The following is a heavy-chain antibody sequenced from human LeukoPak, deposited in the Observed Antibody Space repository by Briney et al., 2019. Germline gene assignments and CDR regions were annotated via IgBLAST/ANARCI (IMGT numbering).Heavy chain of an antibody. D-gene: IGHD3-22*01. CDR2: IYSGGST. J-gene: IGHJ3*02. V-gene: IGHV3-53*05. CDR3: ARGRILTMIVVVINCAFDI. CDR1: GFTVSSNY. Sequence: PGGSLRLSCAASGFTVSSNYMSWVRQAPGKGLEWVSVIYSGGSTYYADSVKGRFTISRDNSKNTLYLQMNSLRAEDTAVYYCARGRILTMIVVVINCAFDIWGQGTMVTVSS.